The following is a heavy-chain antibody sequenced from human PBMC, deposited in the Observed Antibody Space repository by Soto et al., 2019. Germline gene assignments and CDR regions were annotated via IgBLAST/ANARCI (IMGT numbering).Heavy chain of an antibody. D-gene: IGHD4-4*01. CDR1: DESLSDYY. CDR3: SRGIDDYKGSRT. CDR2: IHPSGST. J-gene: IGHJ5*02. Sequence: QVQLHQWGAGLLKPSETLSLTCAVFDESLSDYYYTWTRQPPGKGLEWIGEIHPSGSTHYNPSLTTRVTLSQDTAKKQFSVTLLSVTAADTAVYYCSRGIDDYKGSRTWGQGTLVTVSS. V-gene: IGHV4-34*01.